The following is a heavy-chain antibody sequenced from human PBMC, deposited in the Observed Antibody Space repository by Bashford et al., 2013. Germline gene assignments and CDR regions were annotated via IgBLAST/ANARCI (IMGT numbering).Heavy chain of an antibody. V-gene: IGHV4-39*07. D-gene: IGHD2/OR15-2a*01. J-gene: IGHJ4*02. CDR3: ARRSPSMMQGNEYMGHFDY. CDR1: GGSVSSGSYY. Sequence: SETLSLTCTVSGGSVSSGSYYWSWVRQSPGKGLEWIGEINHRGVTNYNPSLESRVIVSVDPSKTQFSLRLSSVIAADTAVYFCARRSPSMMQGNEYMGHFDYWGQGNLVTVSS. CDR2: INHRGVT.